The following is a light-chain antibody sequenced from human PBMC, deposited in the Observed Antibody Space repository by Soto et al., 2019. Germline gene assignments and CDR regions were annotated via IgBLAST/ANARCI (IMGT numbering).Light chain of an antibody. CDR3: QQYNKWRT. J-gene: IGKJ1*01. Sequence: TLSRGTLSLSQGKIDTLSCRASQSVSSSYLAWYQQKPGQAPRLLIYGASSRATCITARISGSGSGTEFTLTICSLQSEDFAVYYCQQYNKWRTFGQGTKV. CDR2: GAS. V-gene: IGKV3D-15*01. CDR1: QSVSSSY.